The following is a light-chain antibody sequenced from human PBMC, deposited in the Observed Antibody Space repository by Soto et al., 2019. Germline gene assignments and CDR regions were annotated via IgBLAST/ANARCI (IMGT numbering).Light chain of an antibody. V-gene: IGLV1-44*01. Sequence: QSALTQPPSASGTPGQRVTISCSGSASSIGTNTVNWYRQLPGTAPKPLIYGDNQRPSGVPDRFSGSKSGTSASLAISGLQSEDEAEYYCAAWDGSLNNVLFGGGT. CDR3: AAWDGSLNNVL. CDR1: ASSIGTNT. CDR2: GDN. J-gene: IGLJ2*01.